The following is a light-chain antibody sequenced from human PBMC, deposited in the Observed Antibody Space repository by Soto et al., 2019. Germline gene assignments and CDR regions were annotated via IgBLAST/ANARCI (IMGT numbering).Light chain of an antibody. Sequence: QSVLTQPASVSGSPGQSIAISCTGTSSDVGGYNYVSWYQQHPGKAPKLMVYDVSNLPSGVSNRFSGSKSGNTASLTFSGLQAEDEADYYCSSYTSSSTYVFGTGTKVTVL. CDR3: SSYTSSSTYV. CDR1: SSDVGGYNY. V-gene: IGLV2-14*01. J-gene: IGLJ1*01. CDR2: DVS.